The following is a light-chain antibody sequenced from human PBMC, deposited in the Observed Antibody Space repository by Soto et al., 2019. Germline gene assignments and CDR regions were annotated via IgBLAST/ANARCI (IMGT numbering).Light chain of an antibody. CDR3: QQYGSSPT. CDR2: GAF. J-gene: IGKJ4*01. Sequence: EIVMTQSPASLSLSPGERAALSCRASQGVSSRYLAWYQHKPDQTPRLLIYGAFSRATGIPDRFSGSGSGTDFTLTISRLGAEDFAVYYCQQYGSSPTFGGGTKVDIK. CDR1: QGVSSRY. V-gene: IGKV3-20*01.